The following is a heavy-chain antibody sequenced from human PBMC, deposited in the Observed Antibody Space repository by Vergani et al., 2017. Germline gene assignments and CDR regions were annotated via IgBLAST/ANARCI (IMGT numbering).Heavy chain of an antibody. CDR1: GGSFSGYY. V-gene: IGHV4-34*01. Sequence: QVQLQQWGAGLLKPSETLSLTCAVYGGSFSGYYWSWIRQPPGKGLEWIGEINHSGSTNYNPSLKSRVTISVDTSKNQFSLKLSCVTAADTAVYYCARVFRKSDYVWGSYRYSYYFDDWGQGTLVTVSS. CDR2: INHSGST. CDR3: ARVFRKSDYVWGSYRYSYYFDD. J-gene: IGHJ4*02. D-gene: IGHD3-16*02.